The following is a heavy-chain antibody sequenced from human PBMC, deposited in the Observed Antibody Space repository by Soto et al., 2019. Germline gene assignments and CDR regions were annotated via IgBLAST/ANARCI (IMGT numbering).Heavy chain of an antibody. Sequence: GGSLRLSCAASGFTFSSYAMHWVRQAPGKGLEWVAVISYDGSNKYYADSVKGRFTISRDNSKNTLYLQMNSLRAEDTAVYYCARDKEFRSYDFWSGPLDYWGQGTPVTVSS. CDR2: ISYDGSNK. CDR1: GFTFSSYA. V-gene: IGHV3-30-3*01. CDR3: ARDKEFRSYDFWSGPLDY. J-gene: IGHJ4*02. D-gene: IGHD3-3*01.